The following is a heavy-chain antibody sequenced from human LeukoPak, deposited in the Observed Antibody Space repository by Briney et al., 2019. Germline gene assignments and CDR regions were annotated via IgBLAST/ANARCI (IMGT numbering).Heavy chain of an antibody. Sequence: GGSLRLSCAASGFTFSSYWMSWVRQAPGKGLEWVANIKQDGSEKYYVDSVKGRFTISRDNAKNSLYLQMNSLRAEDTAVYYCASHDSSGYYGCIDYWGQGTLVTVSS. D-gene: IGHD3-22*01. V-gene: IGHV3-7*01. CDR3: ASHDSSGYYGCIDY. J-gene: IGHJ4*02. CDR1: GFTFSSYW. CDR2: IKQDGSEK.